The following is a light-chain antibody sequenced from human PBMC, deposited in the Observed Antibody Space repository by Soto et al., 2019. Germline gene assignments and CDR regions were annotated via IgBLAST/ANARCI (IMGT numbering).Light chain of an antibody. CDR3: QRYNSNSRT. Sequence: DIQMTQSPSTLSASVGDRVTITCRASQNVDHWVAWYQQKPGKAPKFLIYDASNLESGVPSRFSGRGSGTEFTLTISCLQPDDFATYYCQRYNSNSRTFGQGTRV. CDR2: DAS. CDR1: QNVDHW. J-gene: IGKJ1*01. V-gene: IGKV1-5*01.